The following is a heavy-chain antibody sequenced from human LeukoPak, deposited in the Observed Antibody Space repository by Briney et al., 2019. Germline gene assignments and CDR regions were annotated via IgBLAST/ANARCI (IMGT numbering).Heavy chain of an antibody. CDR2: ISSSSSTI. V-gene: IGHV3-48*04. CDR3: ARDLRARGTYCSSTSCPIDNFDY. CDR1: GFTFSSYS. J-gene: IGHJ4*02. D-gene: IGHD2-2*01. Sequence: GGSLRLSCAASGFTFSSYSMNWVRQAPGKGLEWVSYISSSSSTIYYADSVKGRFTISRDNAKNSLYLQMNSLRAEDTAVYYCARDLRARGTYCSSTSCPIDNFDYWGQGTLVTVSS.